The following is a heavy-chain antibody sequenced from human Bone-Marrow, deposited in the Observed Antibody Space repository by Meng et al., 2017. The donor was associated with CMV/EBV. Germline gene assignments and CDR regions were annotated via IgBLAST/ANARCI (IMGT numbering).Heavy chain of an antibody. J-gene: IGHJ4*02. CDR2: IDISGSST. V-gene: IGHV3-23*05. D-gene: IGHD3-10*01. CDR3: AKDLPGVVWFGE. Sequence: GESLKISCAASGFTFTSSAMSWVRQAPGKGLEWVSSIDISGSSTYYADSVRGRFTISRDNSKNMLYLQMNSLRAEDTAVYYCAKDLPGVVWFGEWGQGTLVTVSS. CDR1: GFTFTSSA.